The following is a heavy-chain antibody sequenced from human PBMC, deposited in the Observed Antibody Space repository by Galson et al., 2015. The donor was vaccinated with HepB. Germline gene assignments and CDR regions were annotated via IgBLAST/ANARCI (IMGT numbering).Heavy chain of an antibody. CDR3: ARGPLLMVYAILAEYFQH. Sequence: SVKVSCKASGYTFTGYYMHWVRQAPGQGLEWMGWINPNSGGTNYAQKFQGRVTMTRDTSISTAYMELSRLRSDDTAVYYCARGPLLMVYAILAEYFQHWGQGTLVTVSS. CDR1: GYTFTGYY. D-gene: IGHD2-8*01. J-gene: IGHJ1*01. V-gene: IGHV1-2*02. CDR2: INPNSGGT.